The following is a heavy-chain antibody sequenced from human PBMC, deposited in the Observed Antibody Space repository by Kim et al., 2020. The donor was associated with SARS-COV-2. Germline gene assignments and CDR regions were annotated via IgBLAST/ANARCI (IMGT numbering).Heavy chain of an antibody. V-gene: IGHV3-23*01. D-gene: IGHD3-22*01. CDR2: ISGSGGST. J-gene: IGHJ4*02. CDR3: AKDRGSSGYRGEIYFDY. CDR1: GFTFSSYA. Sequence: GGSLRLSCAASGFTFSSYAMSWVRQAPGKGLEWVSAISGSGGSTYYADSVKGRFTISRDNSKNTLYLQMNSLRAEDTAVYYCAKDRGSSGYRGEIYFDYWGQGTLVTVSS.